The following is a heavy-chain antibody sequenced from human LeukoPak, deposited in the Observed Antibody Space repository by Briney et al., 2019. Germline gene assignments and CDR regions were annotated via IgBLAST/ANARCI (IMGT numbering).Heavy chain of an antibody. V-gene: IGHV3-7*01. J-gene: IGHJ4*02. CDR2: IKQDGSEK. CDR3: ARWAISSSWYYFDY. D-gene: IGHD6-13*01. CDR1: GFTFSSYW. Sequence: GGSLRLSCAASGFTFSSYWMSWVRQAPGKGLEWVANIKQDGSEKYYVDSVKGRFTISRDNAKNSLYLQMNSLRTEDTAVYYCARWAISSSWYYFDYWGQGTLVTVSS.